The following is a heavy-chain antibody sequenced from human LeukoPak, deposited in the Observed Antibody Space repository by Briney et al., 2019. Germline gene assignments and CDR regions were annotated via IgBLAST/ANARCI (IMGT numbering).Heavy chain of an antibody. CDR1: GFTFSSYG. D-gene: IGHD4/OR15-4a*01. CDR2: IYHSGST. J-gene: IGHJ4*02. CDR3: ARVGAWAFDY. V-gene: IGHV4-4*02. Sequence: PGGSLRLSCAASGFTFSSYGMHWVRQPPGKGLEWIGEIYHSGSTNYNPSLKSRATILVEKSKNQFSLKLSSVTAADTAVYYCARVGAWAFDYWGQGTLVTVSS.